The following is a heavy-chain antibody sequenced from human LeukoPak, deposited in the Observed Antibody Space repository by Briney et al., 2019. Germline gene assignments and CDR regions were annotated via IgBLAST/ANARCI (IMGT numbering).Heavy chain of an antibody. CDR2: INSDGSST. V-gene: IGHV3-74*01. CDR3: ARDAPNYYDMDV. Sequence: GGSLRLSCAASGFTCSSYWMHWVRQAPGKVLVWVSRINSDGSSTSYADSVKGRFTICRDNAKNTMYLQMNSLRAEYTAVYYCARDAPNYYDMDVWGKGTTVTVSS. CDR1: GFTCSSYW. J-gene: IGHJ6*03.